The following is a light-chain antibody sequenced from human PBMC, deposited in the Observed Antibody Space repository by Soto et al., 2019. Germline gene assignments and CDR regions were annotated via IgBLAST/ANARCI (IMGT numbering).Light chain of an antibody. V-gene: IGLV2-14*01. Sequence: QSALTQPASVSGSPGQSITISCTGTSSDIGDNNYVSWYQQHPGKAPKLMIYDVRHRPSGVPIRFSGSKSGNTASLTISDLQAEDEADYYCSSYRISSTYVFGTGTKVTVL. CDR2: DVR. J-gene: IGLJ1*01. CDR3: SSYRISSTYV. CDR1: SSDIGDNNY.